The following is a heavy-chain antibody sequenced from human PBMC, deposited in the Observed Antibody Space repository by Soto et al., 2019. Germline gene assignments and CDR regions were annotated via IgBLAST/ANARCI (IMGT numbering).Heavy chain of an antibody. CDR2: INHSGST. D-gene: IGHD2-2*01. V-gene: IGHV4-34*01. Sequence: QVQLQQWGAGLLKPSETLSLTCAVYGGSFSGYYWSWIRQPPGKGLEWVGEINHSGSTNYNPSLKRRVTISVDTSKTQFSLKLSSVTAADTAVYYCARLYRYCSSTSCYRSNWFDPWGQGTLVTVSS. CDR3: ARLYRYCSSTSCYRSNWFDP. CDR1: GGSFSGYY. J-gene: IGHJ5*02.